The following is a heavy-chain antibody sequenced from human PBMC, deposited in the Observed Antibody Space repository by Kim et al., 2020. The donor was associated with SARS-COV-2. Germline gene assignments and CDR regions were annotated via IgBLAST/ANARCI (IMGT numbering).Heavy chain of an antibody. Sequence: SETLSLTCTVSGGSISTNYWSWVRQPPGKPLEWIGDIYYSGTTNYNPSFKSRLTISIDTSKNQFSLKLSSVTAADTAVYFCARQRYSLMDYWGQGTLVTVSS. CDR3: ARQRYSLMDY. CDR1: GGSISTNY. V-gene: IGHV4-59*01. CDR2: IYYSGTT. D-gene: IGHD2-21*01. J-gene: IGHJ4*02.